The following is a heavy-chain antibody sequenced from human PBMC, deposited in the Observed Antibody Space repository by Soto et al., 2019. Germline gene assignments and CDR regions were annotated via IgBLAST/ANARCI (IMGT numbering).Heavy chain of an antibody. CDR3: ARDKGITTFGVYSMYYYGMDV. Sequence: ASVKVSCKASGYTFTRYGIGWARQAPGQGLEWMGWISTDNGNTKYAQHPQGRVSMTTDTSTSTAYMDLRSLRSDDTAVYYCARDKGITTFGVYSMYYYGMDVWG. D-gene: IGHD3-3*01. J-gene: IGHJ6*02. CDR2: ISTDNGNT. CDR1: GYTFTRYG. V-gene: IGHV1-18*01.